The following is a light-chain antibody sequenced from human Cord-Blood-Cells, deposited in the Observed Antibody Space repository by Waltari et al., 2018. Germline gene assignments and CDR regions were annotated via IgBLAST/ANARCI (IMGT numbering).Light chain of an antibody. V-gene: IGKV1-33*01. CDR1: QDISNY. J-gene: IGKJ4*01. CDR2: DAS. Sequence: DIQMTQSPSSLSASVGDRVNITCQARQDISNYLNWYQQKPGKAPKLLNYDASNLETGVPSRFSGSGSGTDFTFTISSLQPEDIATYYCQQYDNLPLTFGGGTKVEIK. CDR3: QQYDNLPLT.